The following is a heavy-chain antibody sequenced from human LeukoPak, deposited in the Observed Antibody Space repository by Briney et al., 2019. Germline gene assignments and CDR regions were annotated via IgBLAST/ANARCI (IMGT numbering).Heavy chain of an antibody. CDR3: ATARAPYYGSSWYALDY. CDR1: GGTFSSYA. CDR2: IIPIFGTA. J-gene: IGHJ4*02. V-gene: IGHV1-69*13. D-gene: IGHD6-13*01. Sequence: EASVKVSCKASGGTFSSYAISWVRQAPGQGLEWMGGIIPIFGTANYAQKFQGRVTITADESTSTAYMELSSLRSEDTAAYYCATARAPYYGSSWYALDYWGQGTLVTVSS.